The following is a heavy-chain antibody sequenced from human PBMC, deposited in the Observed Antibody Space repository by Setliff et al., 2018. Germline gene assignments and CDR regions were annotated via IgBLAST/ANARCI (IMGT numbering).Heavy chain of an antibody. Sequence: ASVKVSCKASGSPFNTYAINWVRQAPGQGLEWLGRIDLYNAGTTYAEKMETKVTMTVDTSSNIGYMELRSLTSDDTGIYFCAMSSWPGRPNDFDLWGQGTEVTVSS. V-gene: IGHV1-18*01. D-gene: IGHD6-6*01. J-gene: IGHJ3*01. CDR3: AMSSWPGRPNDFDL. CDR1: GSPFNTYA. CDR2: IDLYNAGT.